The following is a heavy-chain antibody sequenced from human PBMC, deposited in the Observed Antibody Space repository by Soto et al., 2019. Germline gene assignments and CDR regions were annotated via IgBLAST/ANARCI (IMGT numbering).Heavy chain of an antibody. D-gene: IGHD3-10*01. CDR1: GFTFSSYA. CDR3: ASGADYNTNYIPFDP. Sequence: PGGSLRLSCAASGFTFSSYAMSWVRQAPGKGLEWVSAISGSGGSTYYADSVKGRFTISRDNAKNTLYLQMNSLGAEDTGLYYCASGADYNTNYIPFDPWGQGTLVTVSS. V-gene: IGHV3-23*01. CDR2: ISGSGGST. J-gene: IGHJ5*02.